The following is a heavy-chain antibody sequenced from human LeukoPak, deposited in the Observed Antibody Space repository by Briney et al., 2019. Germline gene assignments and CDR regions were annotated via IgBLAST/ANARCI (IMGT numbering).Heavy chain of an antibody. CDR1: GFTFSSYS. J-gene: IGHJ3*02. V-gene: IGHV3-21*01. Sequence: GGSLRLSCAASGFTFSSYSMNWVRQAPGKGLEWVSSISSSSSYIYYADPVKGRFTISRGNAKNSLYLQMNSLRAEDTAVYYCARRWLPDDAFDIWGQGTMVTVSS. CDR3: ARRWLPDDAFDI. CDR2: ISSSSSYI. D-gene: IGHD6-19*01.